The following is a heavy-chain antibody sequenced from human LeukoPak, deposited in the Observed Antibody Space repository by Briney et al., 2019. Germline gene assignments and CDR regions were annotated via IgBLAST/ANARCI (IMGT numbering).Heavy chain of an antibody. J-gene: IGHJ4*02. CDR3: ARGFSAYYFDY. CDR1: GFTVSSNY. Sequence: PGGSLRLSCAASGFTVSSNYMSWVRQAPGKGLEWVSVIYSDGSTYYADSVKGRFTISRDNSKNTLYLQMNSLRAEDTAVYYCARGFSAYYFDYWGQGTLVTVSS. V-gene: IGHV3-66*01. D-gene: IGHD1-26*01. CDR2: IYSDGST.